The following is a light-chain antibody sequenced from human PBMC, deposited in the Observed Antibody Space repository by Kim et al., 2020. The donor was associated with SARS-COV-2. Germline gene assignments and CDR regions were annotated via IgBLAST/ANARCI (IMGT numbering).Light chain of an antibody. CDR1: HSVSSN. CDR2: GAS. CDR3: QQYNNWPLYS. Sequence: EVVMTQSPATLSVSPGERVTLSCRASHSVSSNLAWYQQKPGQAPRLLIYGASTRAPGIPARFSGSGSGTEFTLTISSLQSEDFTVYCCQQYNNWPLYSFGQGTKLEI. V-gene: IGKV3-15*01. J-gene: IGKJ2*03.